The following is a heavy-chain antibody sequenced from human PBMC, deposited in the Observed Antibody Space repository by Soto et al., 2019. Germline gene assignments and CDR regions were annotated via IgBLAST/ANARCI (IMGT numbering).Heavy chain of an antibody. Sequence: QVQLVESGGGVVQPGTSLRLSCVGSGFTFRSFVIHWVRQAPGKGLEWVALTSYDGSNKYYDDSVKGRFTISRDNSRNTVELQRDSLRLEDTVLYYCARWGTTGGLDVWGQGTLVSVSS. D-gene: IGHD3-16*01. V-gene: IGHV3-30*19. CDR1: GFTFRSFV. CDR3: ARWGTTGGLDV. J-gene: IGHJ4*02. CDR2: TSYDGSNK.